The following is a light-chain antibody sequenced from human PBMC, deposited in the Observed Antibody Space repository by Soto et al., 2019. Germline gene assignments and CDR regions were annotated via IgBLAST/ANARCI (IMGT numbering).Light chain of an antibody. CDR2: GAS. V-gene: IGKV3D-15*01. CDR3: QQYKDWTPLT. CDR1: QNVNIN. Sequence: EIVMTQSPVTLSVSPGERVTLSCRASQNVNINLAWYQQRPGQAPRVLIYGASNRASGIPDRFSGSGSGTDFTLPISSLEPDDFALYYCQQYKDWTPLTFGGGTRVEIK. J-gene: IGKJ4*01.